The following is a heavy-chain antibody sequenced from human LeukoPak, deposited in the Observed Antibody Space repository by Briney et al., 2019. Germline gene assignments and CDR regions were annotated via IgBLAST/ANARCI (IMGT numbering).Heavy chain of an antibody. J-gene: IGHJ4*02. CDR2: IYYSGST. D-gene: IGHD2-21*02. Sequence: NPSETLSLTCTVSGGSISSGGYSWSWIRQHPGKGLEWIGYIYYSGSTYYNPSLKSRVTISVDTSKNQFSLKLSSVTAADTAVYYCARDTADCGGGCYSDGYYFDYWGQGTLVTVSS. CDR3: ARDTADCGGGCYSDGYYFDY. V-gene: IGHV4-31*03. CDR1: GGSISSGGYS.